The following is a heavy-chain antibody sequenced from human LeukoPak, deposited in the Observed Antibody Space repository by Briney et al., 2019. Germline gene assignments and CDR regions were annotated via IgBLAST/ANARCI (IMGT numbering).Heavy chain of an antibody. J-gene: IGHJ4*02. CDR2: LYSEGGRT. V-gene: IGHV3-74*01. D-gene: IGHD6-6*01. Sequence: GGSLRLSCVASGFTFSNDWMHWVRQAPGKGLVWVSRLYSEGGRTYYADPVKGRFTISRDNAKNTLYLQMNSLRVEDTAVYYCSRGLGQPVDYWGQGTLVTVSS. CDR3: SRGLGQPVDY. CDR1: GFTFSNDW.